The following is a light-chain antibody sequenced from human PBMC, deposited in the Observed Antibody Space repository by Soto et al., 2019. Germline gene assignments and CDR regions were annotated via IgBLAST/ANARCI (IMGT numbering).Light chain of an antibody. CDR1: QSVSSSY. CDR2: GAS. J-gene: IGKJ3*01. CDR3: QHSRPLFT. Sequence: SLXPGERATLSCRASQSVSSSYLAWYQQKPGQAPRLLIYGASSRATGIPDRFSGSGSGTDFTLTISRLEPEDFAVYYCQHSRPLFTFGPGTKVDIK. V-gene: IGKV3-20*01.